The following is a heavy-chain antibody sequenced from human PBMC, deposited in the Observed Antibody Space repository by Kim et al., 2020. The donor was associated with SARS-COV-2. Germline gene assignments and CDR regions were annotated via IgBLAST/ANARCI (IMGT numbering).Heavy chain of an antibody. V-gene: IGHV4-39*01. CDR1: GASIGTTNYY. CDR3: ARPPRGISRRTFDI. J-gene: IGHJ3*02. D-gene: IGHD3-3*01. CDR2: ISYSGTT. Sequence: SETLSLTCTVSGASIGTTNYYWGWIRQSPGKGLEWLGSISYSGTTYYNPSFESRVTISIDTSRNQFFLKLSSVTAADTAVYYCARPPRGISRRTFDIWGQGTMVTGSS.